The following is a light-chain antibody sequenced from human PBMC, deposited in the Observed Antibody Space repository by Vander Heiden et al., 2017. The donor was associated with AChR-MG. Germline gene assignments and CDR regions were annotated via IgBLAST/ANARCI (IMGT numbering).Light chain of an antibody. V-gene: IGKV3-20*01. CDR1: QSVRSSY. CDR2: GAS. CDR3: QENGRSPT. Sequence: EIVLTQSPATLSLSPGERATLSCRASQSVRSSYLAWYQKKPGQATRLLIYGASSRAPGIPDRFSGSGSGTDFTIIITRLEAEDFAVYYCQENGRSPTFGPGTKVEIK. J-gene: IGKJ3*01.